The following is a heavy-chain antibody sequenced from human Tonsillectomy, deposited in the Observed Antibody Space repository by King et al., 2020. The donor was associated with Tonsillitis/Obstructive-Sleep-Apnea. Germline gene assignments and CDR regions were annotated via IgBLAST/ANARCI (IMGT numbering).Heavy chain of an antibody. CDR3: AREALGPAADNLDF. V-gene: IGHV3-30*01. CDR2: ISYDGSNK. Sequence: QVQLVESGGDVVQPGRSLRLSCAASGFSFSYYTMHWVRQAPGKGLEWVSFISYDGSNKFYADSVKGRFTISRDNSKNTLYLQMNSLRAEDTAVYYCAREALGPAADNLDFWGQGTLVTVSS. D-gene: IGHD6-13*01. J-gene: IGHJ4*02. CDR1: GFSFSYYT.